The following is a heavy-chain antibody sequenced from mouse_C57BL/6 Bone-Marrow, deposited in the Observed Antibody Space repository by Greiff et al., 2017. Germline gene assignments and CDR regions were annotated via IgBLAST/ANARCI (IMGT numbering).Heavy chain of an antibody. J-gene: IGHJ3*01. Sequence: QVQLQQPGAELVKPGASVKLSCKASGYTFTSYWMHWVKQRPGRGLGWIGRIDPNSGGTKYNEKFKSKATLTVDKPSSTAYMQLSSLTSEDSAVYYCARGDYGSSPWFAYWGQGTLVTVSA. CDR1: GYTFTSYW. D-gene: IGHD1-1*01. CDR3: ARGDYGSSPWFAY. CDR2: IDPNSGGT. V-gene: IGHV1-72*01.